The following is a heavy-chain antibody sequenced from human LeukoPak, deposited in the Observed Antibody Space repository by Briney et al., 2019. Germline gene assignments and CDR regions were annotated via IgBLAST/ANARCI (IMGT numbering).Heavy chain of an antibody. D-gene: IGHD6-13*01. V-gene: IGHV3-64*01. CDR1: GFTFSSYD. J-gene: IGHJ3*02. Sequence: PGGSLRLSCAASGFTFSSYDMHWVRQAPGKGLEYVSAISSNGGSTYYANSVKGRFTISRDNSKNTLYLQMGSLRAEDMAVYYCARGGSSSWYDAFDIWGQGTMVTVSS. CDR3: ARGGSSSWYDAFDI. CDR2: ISSNGGST.